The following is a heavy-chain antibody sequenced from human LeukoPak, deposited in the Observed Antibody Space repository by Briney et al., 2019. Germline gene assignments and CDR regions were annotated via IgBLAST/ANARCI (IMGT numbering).Heavy chain of an antibody. CDR2: SNPNSGGT. J-gene: IGHJ4*02. CDR1: EYTFTGYY. D-gene: IGHD2-8*01. CDR3: ARSEIYCNNGFCYREPCDY. V-gene: IGHV1-2*02. Sequence: GASVKVSCKASEYTFTGYYIHWVRQAPGQGLEWMGWSNPNSGGTNYAQNFRGRVTMTRDTSISTAYVDLSRLTSDDTAVYYCARSEIYCNNGFCYREPCDYWGQGTLVTVSS.